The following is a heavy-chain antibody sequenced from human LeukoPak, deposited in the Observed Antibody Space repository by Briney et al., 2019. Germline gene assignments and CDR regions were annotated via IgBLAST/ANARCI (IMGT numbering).Heavy chain of an antibody. D-gene: IGHD5-18*01. CDR3: ARSVSRGYSYGSPDAFDI. Sequence: GGSLRLSCAASGFTFSSYSMNWVRQAPGKGLEWVSSISSSSSYIYYADSVKGRFTISRDNAKNSLYLQTNSLRAEDTAVYYCARSVSRGYSYGSPDAFDIWGQGTMVTVSS. CDR1: GFTFSSYS. CDR2: ISSSSSYI. V-gene: IGHV3-21*01. J-gene: IGHJ3*02.